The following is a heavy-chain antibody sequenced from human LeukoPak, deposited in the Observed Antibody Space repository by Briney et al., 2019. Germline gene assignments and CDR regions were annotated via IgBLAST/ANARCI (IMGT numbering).Heavy chain of an antibody. CDR2: ISAYNGNT. V-gene: IGHV1-18*04. D-gene: IGHD6-13*01. Sequence: ASVKVSCKASGYTFTSYGISWVRQAPGQGLEWMGCISAYNGNTNYAQKLQGRVTMTTDTSTGTAYMELRSLRSDDTAVYYCATTKRSIAAAGKPLDYWGQGTLVTVSS. CDR1: GYTFTSYG. CDR3: ATTKRSIAAAGKPLDY. J-gene: IGHJ4*02.